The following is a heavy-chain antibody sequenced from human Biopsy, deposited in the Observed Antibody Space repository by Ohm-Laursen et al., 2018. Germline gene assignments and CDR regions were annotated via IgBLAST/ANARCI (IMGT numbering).Heavy chain of an antibody. V-gene: IGHV3-33*07. Sequence: SLRVSCSASGFSFSTYGIYWVRQAPGKGLEWVAAIWHDGTNKYYAESVKGRLTISRDNSKNTLYLQMNSLRAEDTAVYFCARGDPHVRAGGSAFDYWGQGTLVTVSS. CDR2: IWHDGTNK. CDR3: ARGDPHVRAGGSAFDY. CDR1: GFSFSTYG. D-gene: IGHD2-2*01. J-gene: IGHJ4*02.